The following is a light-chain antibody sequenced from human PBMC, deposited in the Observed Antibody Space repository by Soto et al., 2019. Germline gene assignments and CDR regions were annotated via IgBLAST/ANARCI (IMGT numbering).Light chain of an antibody. V-gene: IGLV1-40*01. CDR1: SSNIGAGYD. Sequence: VVTQPPSVSGAPGQRVTISCTGSSSNIGAGYDVHWYQQLPGTAPKLLIYGNSNRPSGVPDRFSGSKSGTSASLAITGLQAEDEADYYCQSYDSSLYVFGTGTKLTVL. CDR3: QSYDSSLYV. J-gene: IGLJ1*01. CDR2: GNS.